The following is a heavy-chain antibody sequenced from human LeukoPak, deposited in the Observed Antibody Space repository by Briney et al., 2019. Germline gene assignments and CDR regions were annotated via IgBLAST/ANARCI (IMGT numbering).Heavy chain of an antibody. CDR3: ASPTKLVISRGGFDI. Sequence: SETLSLTCTVSGASFSATTYYWAWIRQPPGKGLEWIGSIYFSETKYNPSLKSRITISGDTSKNQFSLKLSSVTAADTAVYYCASPTKLVISRGGFDIWGQGTMVTVSA. J-gene: IGHJ3*02. D-gene: IGHD3-22*01. CDR1: GASFSATTYY. V-gene: IGHV4-39*01. CDR2: IYFSET.